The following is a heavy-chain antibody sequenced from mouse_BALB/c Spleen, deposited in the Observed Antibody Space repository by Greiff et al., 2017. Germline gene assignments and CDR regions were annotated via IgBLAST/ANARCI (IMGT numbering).Heavy chain of an antibody. CDR3: AKGDDGYYFDY. J-gene: IGHJ2*01. Sequence: VQLQQSGPELVKPGASVKISCKASGYSFTGYYMHWVKQSHVKSLEWIGRINPYNGATSYNQNFKDKASLTVDKSSSTAYMELHSLTSEDSAVYYCAKGDDGYYFDYWGQGTTLTVSS. V-gene: IGHV1-31*01. CDR1: GYSFTGYY. D-gene: IGHD2-3*01. CDR2: INPYNGAT.